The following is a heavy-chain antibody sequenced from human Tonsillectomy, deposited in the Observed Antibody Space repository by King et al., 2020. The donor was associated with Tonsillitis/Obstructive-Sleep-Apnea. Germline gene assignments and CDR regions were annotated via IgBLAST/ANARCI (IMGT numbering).Heavy chain of an antibody. CDR2: IKSNPDGGTT. J-gene: IGHJ4*02. V-gene: IGHV3-15*07. CDR1: GFTFSNAW. CDR3: TTDLGDY. Sequence: VQLVESGGGLVKPGGSLRLSCAASGFTFSNAWMNWVRQAPGKGLEWVGRIKSNPDGGTTDYAAPVKGRFTISRDDSKSMLYLQMNSLKTEDTAVYYCTTDLGDYWGQGILVTVSS.